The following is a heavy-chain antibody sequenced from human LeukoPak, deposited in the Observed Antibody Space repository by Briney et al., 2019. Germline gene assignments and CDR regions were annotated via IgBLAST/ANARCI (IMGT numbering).Heavy chain of an antibody. CDR1: GDSVSSNSAA. J-gene: IGHJ6*03. D-gene: IGHD3-10*01. CDR3: ARAWGGITMVRGSYYYYMDV. Sequence: SQTLSLTCAISGDSVSSNSAAWNWIRQSPSRGLEWLGRTYYRSKWYNDYAVSVKSRITINPDTSKNQFSLQLNSVTPEDTAVYYCARAWGGITMVRGSYYYYMDVWGKGTTVTVSS. V-gene: IGHV6-1*01. CDR2: TYYRSKWYN.